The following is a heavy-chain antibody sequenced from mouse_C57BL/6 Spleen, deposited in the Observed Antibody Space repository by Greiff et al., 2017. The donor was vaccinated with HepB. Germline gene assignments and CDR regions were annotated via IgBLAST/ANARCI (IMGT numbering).Heavy chain of an antibody. CDR1: GFSLSTSGMG. V-gene: IGHV8-12*01. D-gene: IGHD2-2*01. J-gene: IGHJ4*01. Sequence: QVTLKESGPGILQSSQTLSLTCSFSGFSLSTSGMGVSWIRQPSGKGLEWLAHIYWDDDKRYNPSLKSRLTISKDTSRNQVFLKITSVDTADTATYYCARREGLRRGVSYAMDYWGQGTSVTVSS. CDR3: ARREGLRRGVSYAMDY. CDR2: IYWDDDK.